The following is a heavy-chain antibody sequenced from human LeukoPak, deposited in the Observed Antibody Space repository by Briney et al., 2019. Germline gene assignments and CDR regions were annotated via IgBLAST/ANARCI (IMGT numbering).Heavy chain of an antibody. CDR2: IYYSGST. Sequence: SETLSLTCTVSGGSISSYYWSWIRQPPGKGLEWIGYIYYSGSTNYNPSLKSRVTISVDTSKNQFSLKLSSVTAADTAVYYCARDFPKRLGGAGYYYYMDVWGKGTTVTVSS. V-gene: IGHV4-59*12. CDR1: GGSISSYY. J-gene: IGHJ6*03. CDR3: ARDFPKRLGGAGYYYYMDV. D-gene: IGHD3-16*01.